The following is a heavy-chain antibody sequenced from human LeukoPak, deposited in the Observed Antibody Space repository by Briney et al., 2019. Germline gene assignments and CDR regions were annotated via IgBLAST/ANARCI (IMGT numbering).Heavy chain of an antibody. CDR1: GFTVSTNY. CDR2: LYSGGST. D-gene: IGHD3-3*01. V-gene: IGHV3-53*04. Sequence: TGGSLRLSCAASGFTVSTNYMSWVRQAPGKGLEWVSLLYSGGSTYYADSVKGRFTISRHNSNNTLYLQMNSLRPEDTAVYYCATARITIFGVVVWGQGTLVTVSS. J-gene: IGHJ4*02. CDR3: ATARITIFGVVV.